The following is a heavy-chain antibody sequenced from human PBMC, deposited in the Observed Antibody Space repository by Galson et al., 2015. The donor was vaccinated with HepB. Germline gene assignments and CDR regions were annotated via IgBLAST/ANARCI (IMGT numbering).Heavy chain of an antibody. CDR1: GGTFSSYT. J-gene: IGHJ3*02. CDR3: ARRHWGLGKFVDAFDI. Sequence: SVKVSCKASGGTFSSYTISWVRQAPGQGLEWMGRIIPILGTANYAQKFQGRVTITADESTSTAYMELSRLRSDDTAVYYCARRHWGLGKFVDAFDIWGQGTMVTVSS. CDR2: IIPILGTA. D-gene: IGHD7-27*01. V-gene: IGHV1-69*08.